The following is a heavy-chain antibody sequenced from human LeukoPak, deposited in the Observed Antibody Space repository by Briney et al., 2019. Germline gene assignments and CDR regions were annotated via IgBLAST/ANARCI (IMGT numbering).Heavy chain of an antibody. D-gene: IGHD3-22*01. CDR3: AKVDFYDTSGYYGPTFLDY. J-gene: IGHJ4*02. V-gene: IGHV3-23*01. CDR1: GFTFSIYS. CDR2: SSGSGGST. Sequence: PGGSLRLSCAASGFTFSIYSMSWVRQAPGKGLEWGSASSGSGGSTYYTDSVKCRFTISRDNSKNTLYLQMNSLRAEDMAVYYCAKVDFYDTSGYYGPTFLDYWGQGTLVTVSS.